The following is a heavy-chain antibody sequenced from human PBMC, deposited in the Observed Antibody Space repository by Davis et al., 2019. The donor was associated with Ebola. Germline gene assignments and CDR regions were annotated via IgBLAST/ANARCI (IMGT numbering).Heavy chain of an antibody. Sequence: PGGSLRLSCAASGFTFSSYGMHWVRQAPGKGLEWVAVIWYDGSNKYYADSVKGRFTISRDNSKNTLYLQMNSLRAEDTAVYYCARDRGPRGWFDPWGQGTLVTVSS. D-gene: IGHD3-10*01. V-gene: IGHV3-33*01. CDR3: ARDRGPRGWFDP. CDR1: GFTFSSYG. J-gene: IGHJ5*02. CDR2: IWYDGSNK.